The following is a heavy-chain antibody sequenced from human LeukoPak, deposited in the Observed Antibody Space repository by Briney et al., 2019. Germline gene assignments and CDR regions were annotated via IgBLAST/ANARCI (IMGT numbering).Heavy chain of an antibody. J-gene: IGHJ4*02. V-gene: IGHV3-23*01. CDR3: AKGDDSSGYYPGGADY. Sequence: GGSLRLSCAASGFTFSSYAMSWVRQAPGKGLEWVSAISVSGGSTYYADSVKGRFTISRDNSKNTLYLQMNSLRAEDTAVYYCAKGDDSSGYYPGGADYWGQGTLVTVSS. CDR1: GFTFSSYA. D-gene: IGHD3-22*01. CDR2: ISVSGGST.